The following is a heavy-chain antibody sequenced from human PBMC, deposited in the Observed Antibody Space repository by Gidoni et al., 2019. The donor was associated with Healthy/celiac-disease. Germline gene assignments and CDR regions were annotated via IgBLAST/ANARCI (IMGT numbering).Heavy chain of an antibody. V-gene: IGHV3-49*03. J-gene: IGHJ4*02. CDR2: IGSKAYGGTT. D-gene: IGHD3-16*01. CDR1: GFTFGDYA. CDR3: TRSRASIMITFGGYYFDY. Sequence: EVQLVESGGGLVQPGRSLRLSWTASGFTFGDYAMSWFRQAPGKGLEWVGFIGSKAYGGTTEYAASVKGRFTISRDDSKSIAYLQMNSLKTEDTAVYYCTRSRASIMITFGGYYFDYWGQGTLVTVSS.